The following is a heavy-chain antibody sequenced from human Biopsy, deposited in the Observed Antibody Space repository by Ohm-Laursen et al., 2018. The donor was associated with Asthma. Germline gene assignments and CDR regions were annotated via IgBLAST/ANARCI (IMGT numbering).Heavy chain of an antibody. Sequence: TLSLTCTVSGGSINNFYWSWIRQPPGKGLESIGHIYYSGSTYYNPSLKSRVSISLDTSKNQFSLSLTSVTAADTAVYYCARTTYGHDGFDPWGQGTLVIVSS. V-gene: IGHV4-59*06. D-gene: IGHD1-7*01. CDR2: IYYSGST. CDR3: ARTTYGHDGFDP. CDR1: GGSINNFY. J-gene: IGHJ5*02.